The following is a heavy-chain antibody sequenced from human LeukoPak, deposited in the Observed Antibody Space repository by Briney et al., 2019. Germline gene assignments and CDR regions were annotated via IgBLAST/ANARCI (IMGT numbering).Heavy chain of an antibody. CDR1: GFTFSWYD. Sequence: GGSLRLSCATSGFTFSWYDMHWVHQVTGRGLEWVSAIGTGGNTLYADSVKGRFTISREDAKNSLHLQMNSVRDGDTAVYYCARAVVNSGWNRIDYWGQGTLVIVSS. CDR2: IGTGGNT. D-gene: IGHD6-19*01. CDR3: ARAVVNSGWNRIDY. V-gene: IGHV3-13*04. J-gene: IGHJ4*02.